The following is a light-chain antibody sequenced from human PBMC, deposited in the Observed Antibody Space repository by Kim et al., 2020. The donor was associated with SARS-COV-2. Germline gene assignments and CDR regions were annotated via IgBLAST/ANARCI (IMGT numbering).Light chain of an antibody. Sequence: RATINCKSSQSVLYSSNNQNYLAWYQQKPGQPPKLLIYWASTREYAVPDRFSGSGSGTDFTLTISSLQAEDVAVYYCQQYYSTPYTLGQGTKLEI. V-gene: IGKV4-1*01. CDR3: QQYYSTPYT. CDR1: QSVLYSSNNQNY. CDR2: WAS. J-gene: IGKJ2*01.